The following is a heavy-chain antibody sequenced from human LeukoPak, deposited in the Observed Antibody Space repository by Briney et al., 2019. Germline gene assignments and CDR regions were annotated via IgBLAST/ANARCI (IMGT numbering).Heavy chain of an antibody. Sequence: AASVKVSCKASGYTFTSYDINWVRQATGQGLEWMGWMNPNSGNTGYAQKFQGRVTMTRNTSISTAYMELSSLRSEDTAVYYCARYYGFWSGYSDRAFDYWGQGTLVTVSS. CDR1: GYTFTSYD. V-gene: IGHV1-8*01. D-gene: IGHD3-3*01. CDR3: ARYYGFWSGYSDRAFDY. CDR2: MNPNSGNT. J-gene: IGHJ4*02.